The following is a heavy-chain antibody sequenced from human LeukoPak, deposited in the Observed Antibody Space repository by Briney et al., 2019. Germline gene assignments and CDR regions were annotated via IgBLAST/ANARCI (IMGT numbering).Heavy chain of an antibody. J-gene: IGHJ5*02. Sequence: PRASVKVSCKASGYTFTSYAMNWVRQAPGQGLEWMGWINTNTGNPTYAQGFTGRFVFSLDTSVSTAYLQISSLKAEDTAVYYCARDGCRRAYCGGESWLDPWGQGTLVTVSS. D-gene: IGHD2-21*01. CDR3: ARDGCRRAYCGGESWLDP. CDR2: INTNTGNP. V-gene: IGHV7-4-1*02. CDR1: GYTFTSYA.